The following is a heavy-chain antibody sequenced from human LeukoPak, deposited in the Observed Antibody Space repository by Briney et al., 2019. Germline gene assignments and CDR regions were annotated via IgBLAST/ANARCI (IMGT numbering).Heavy chain of an antibody. V-gene: IGHV3-48*01. CDR3: AKMGRYGGSADLH. CDR2: ISSGSSTI. Sequence: GGSLRLSCSASGFTFSTYTMNWVRQAPGKGLEWVSYISSGSSTIYYADSVKGRFTISRDNAKNSLYLQMNSLSAEDTAVYYCAKMGRYGGSADLHWGQGTLVTVSS. D-gene: IGHD1-26*01. CDR1: GFTFSTYT. J-gene: IGHJ4*02.